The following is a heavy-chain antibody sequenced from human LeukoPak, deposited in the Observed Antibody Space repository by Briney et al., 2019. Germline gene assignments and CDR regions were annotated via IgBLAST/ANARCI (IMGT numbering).Heavy chain of an antibody. Sequence: PSETLSLTCTVSGGSISSYYWSWIRQPPGKGLEWIGYIYYGGSTNYNPSLKSRVTISVDTSKNQFSLKLSSVTAADTAVYYCARGRARFLEWLFPGEGFDPWGQGTLVTVSS. CDR1: GGSISSYY. J-gene: IGHJ5*02. V-gene: IGHV4-59*12. CDR3: ARGRARFLEWLFPGEGFDP. D-gene: IGHD3-3*01. CDR2: IYYGGST.